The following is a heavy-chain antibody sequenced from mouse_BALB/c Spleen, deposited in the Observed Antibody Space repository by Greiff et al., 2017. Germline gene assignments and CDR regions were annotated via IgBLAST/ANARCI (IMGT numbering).Heavy chain of an antibody. V-gene: IGHV5-6-3*01. CDR2: INSNGGST. J-gene: IGHJ3*01. Sequence: EVMLVESGGGLVQPGGSLKLSCAASGFTFSSYGMSWVCQTPDKRLELVATINSNGGSTYYPDSVKGRFTISRDNAKNTLYLQMSSLKSEDTAMYYCARVGSSGLFAYWGQGTLVTVSA. D-gene: IGHD3-1*01. CDR1: GFTFSSYG. CDR3: ARVGSSGLFAY.